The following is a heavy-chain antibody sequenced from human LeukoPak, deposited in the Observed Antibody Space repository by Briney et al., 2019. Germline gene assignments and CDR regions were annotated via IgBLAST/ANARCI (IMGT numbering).Heavy chain of an antibody. V-gene: IGHV3-21*01. D-gene: IGHD1-26*01. CDR3: ARASGGWDLDY. Sequence: PGGSLRLSCAASGFTINVFHMNWVRQAPGKGLEWISSITSSGTYITYADSIQGRFTISRDNAKNSLYLQMNSLRVDDTALYYCARASGGWDLDYWGHGTLVTVSS. CDR2: ITSSGTYI. J-gene: IGHJ4*01. CDR1: GFTINVFH.